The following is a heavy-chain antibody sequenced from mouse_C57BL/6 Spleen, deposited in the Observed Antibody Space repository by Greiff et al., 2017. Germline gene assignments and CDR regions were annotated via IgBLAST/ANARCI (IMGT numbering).Heavy chain of an antibody. J-gene: IGHJ1*03. Sequence: QVQLQQSGAELAKPGASVKMSCKASGYTFTSYWMHWVKQRPGQGLEWIGYINPSSGYTKYNQKFKDKATLTADKSSSTAYRQLSSLTYEDSAVXYCARNNGNDVRYCDVWGTGTTGTVSS. CDR2: INPSSGYT. CDR3: ARNNGNDVRYCDV. CDR1: GYTFTSYW. V-gene: IGHV1-7*01. D-gene: IGHD2-12*01.